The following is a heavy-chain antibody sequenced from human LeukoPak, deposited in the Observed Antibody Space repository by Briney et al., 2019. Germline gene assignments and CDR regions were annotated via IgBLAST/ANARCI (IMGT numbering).Heavy chain of an antibody. D-gene: IGHD6-19*01. J-gene: IGHJ6*02. CDR1: GDSVSSNSAA. V-gene: IGHV6-1*01. CDR3: VRQYSSGWNYYYGMDV. CDR2: TYYRSKWYN. Sequence: SQTLSLTCAISGDSVSSNSAAWHWIRQSPSRGLEWLGRTYYRSKWYNDYAVSVKSRININPDTSKNQFSLHLNSVTPGDTAVYYCVRQYSSGWNYYYGMDVWGQGTTVTVSS.